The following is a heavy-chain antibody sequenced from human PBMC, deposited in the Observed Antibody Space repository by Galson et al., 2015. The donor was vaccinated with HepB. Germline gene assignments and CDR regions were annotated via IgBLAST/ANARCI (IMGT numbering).Heavy chain of an antibody. CDR3: ARARPHSGYFTGEAFDI. CDR1: GYTFTSYG. J-gene: IGHJ3*02. V-gene: IGHV1-18*01. D-gene: IGHD3-22*01. CDR2: ISAYNGNT. Sequence: SVKVSCKASGYTFTSYGISWVRQATGQGLEWMGWISAYNGNTNYAQKLQGRVTMTTDTSTSTAYMELRSLRSDNTAVYYGARARPHSGYFTGEAFDIWGKGTMVTVSS.